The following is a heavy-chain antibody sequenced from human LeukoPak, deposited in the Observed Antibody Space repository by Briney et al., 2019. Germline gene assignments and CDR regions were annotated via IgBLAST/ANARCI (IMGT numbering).Heavy chain of an antibody. V-gene: IGHV3-30*14. CDR1: GFTFSSYA. CDR2: ISYDGSNK. J-gene: IGHJ4*02. Sequence: GGSLRLSCAASGFTFSSYAMHWVRQAPGKGLEWVAVISYDGSNKYYADSVKGRFTISRDNSKDTLYLQMNSLRAEDTAVYYCATKARGDYLAYWGQGTLVTVSS. CDR3: ATKARGDYLAY. D-gene: IGHD1-26*01.